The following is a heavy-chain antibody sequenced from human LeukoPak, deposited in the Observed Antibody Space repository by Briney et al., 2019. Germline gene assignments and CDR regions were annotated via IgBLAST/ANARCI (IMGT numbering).Heavy chain of an antibody. V-gene: IGHV7-4-1*02. CDR2: INTNTGNP. J-gene: IGHJ4*02. D-gene: IGHD3-22*01. Sequence: ASVKVSCKASGYTFTGYYMHWVRQAPGQGLEWMGWINTNTGNPTYAQGFTGRFVFSLDTSVSTAYLQISSLKAEDTAVYYCARVGSYYDSSGSLDYWGQGTLVTVSS. CDR3: ARVGSYYDSSGSLDY. CDR1: GYTFTGYY.